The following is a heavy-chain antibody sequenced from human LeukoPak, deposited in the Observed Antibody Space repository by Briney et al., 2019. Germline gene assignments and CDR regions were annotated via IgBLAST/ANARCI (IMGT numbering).Heavy chain of an antibody. J-gene: IGHJ3*02. V-gene: IGHV3-23*01. CDR3: ASGGAYCGGDCYLAAFDI. CDR1: GFTFSSYA. CDR2: ISGSGGST. D-gene: IGHD2-21*01. Sequence: PGGSLRLSCAASGFTFSSYAMSWVRQAPGKGLEWVSAISGSGGSTYYADSVKGRFTISRDNAKNSLYLQMNSLRAEDTALYYCASGGAYCGGDCYLAAFDIWGQGTMVTVSS.